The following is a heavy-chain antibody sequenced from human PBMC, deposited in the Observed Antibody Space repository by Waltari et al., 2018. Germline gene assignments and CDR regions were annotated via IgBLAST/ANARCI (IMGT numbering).Heavy chain of an antibody. Sequence: QVQLVQSGAEVKKPGASVKVSCKASGYTFTGYYMHWVRQAPGQGLEWMGGVNPNSGGTNYAKKFQGWVTRTRDTSISTAYMELSRLRSDDTAVYYCARDHCSGGSCYYRHDAFDIWGQGTMVTVSS. CDR3: ARDHCSGGSCYYRHDAFDI. V-gene: IGHV1-2*04. D-gene: IGHD2-15*01. J-gene: IGHJ3*02. CDR1: GYTFTGYY. CDR2: VNPNSGGT.